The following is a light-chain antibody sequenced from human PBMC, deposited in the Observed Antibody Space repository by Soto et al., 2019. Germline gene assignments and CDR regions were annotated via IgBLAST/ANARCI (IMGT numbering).Light chain of an antibody. V-gene: IGLV2-23*01. Sequence: QSVLTQPASVSGSPGQSITISCNGTSSDVGSYNLVSWYQQHPGKAPKLMIYEGSKRPSGVSNRFSGSKSGNTASLTISGLQAEDEADYYCCSYAGSSTVFGTGTKVTVL. J-gene: IGLJ1*01. CDR3: CSYAGSSTV. CDR2: EGS. CDR1: SSDVGSYNL.